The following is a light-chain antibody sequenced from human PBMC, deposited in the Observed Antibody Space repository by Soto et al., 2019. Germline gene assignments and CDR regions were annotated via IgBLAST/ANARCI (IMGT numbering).Light chain of an antibody. CDR1: QSISSG. CDR3: QQYNSYSWT. J-gene: IGKJ1*01. Sequence: DIQMTQSPSTLSASVGYRVTITCRASQSISSGLAWYQQKPGKAPKLLIYDASSLESGVPSRFSGSGSGTEFTLTISSLQPDDFATYYCQQYNSYSWTFGQGTKVDIK. V-gene: IGKV1-5*01. CDR2: DAS.